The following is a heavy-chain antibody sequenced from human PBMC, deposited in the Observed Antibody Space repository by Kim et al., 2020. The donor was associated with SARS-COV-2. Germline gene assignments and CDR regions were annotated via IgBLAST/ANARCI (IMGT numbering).Heavy chain of an antibody. Sequence: SETLSLTCTVSGASISTTSDYWGWVRQSPGKGLEWVGTISYRGNTYYNPSLKTRLTISVDTSNNQFSLKLNSVTAADTPEYYCAVSSGYYQGLDYWGQGT. V-gene: IGHV4-39*01. D-gene: IGHD1-26*01. CDR2: ISYRGNT. CDR3: AVSSGYYQGLDY. CDR1: GASISTTSDY. J-gene: IGHJ4*02.